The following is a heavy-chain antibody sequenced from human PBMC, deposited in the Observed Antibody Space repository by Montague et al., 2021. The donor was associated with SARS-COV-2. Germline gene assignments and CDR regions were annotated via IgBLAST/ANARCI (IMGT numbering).Heavy chain of an antibody. J-gene: IGHJ6*02. CDR2: IYYTANT. V-gene: IGHV4-39*07. CDR1: GGSIISTTSN. CDR3: ARFLGFCSGANCYSSGMDV. Sequence: SETLSLTCTVSGGSIISTTSNWGWIRQPPGKGLEWIGSIYYTANTYYTPSLKTRVTISVDTSKNQFSLRLRSVTAADTAVYYCARFLGFCSGANCYSSGMDVWGQGTTVTVSS. D-gene: IGHD2-15*01.